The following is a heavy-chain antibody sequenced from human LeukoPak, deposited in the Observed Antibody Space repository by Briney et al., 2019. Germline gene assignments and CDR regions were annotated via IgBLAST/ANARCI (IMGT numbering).Heavy chain of an antibody. J-gene: IGHJ4*02. Sequence: ASVKVSCKASGGTFSSYAISWVRQAPGQGLEWMGWINPNSGGTDYAQKFQGRVTMTRDTSISTAYMELSRLRSDDTAVYYCARGTGEGYTYGRYYFDYWGQGTLVTVSS. D-gene: IGHD5-18*01. CDR1: GGTFSSYA. CDR3: ARGTGEGYTYGRYYFDY. CDR2: INPNSGGT. V-gene: IGHV1-2*02.